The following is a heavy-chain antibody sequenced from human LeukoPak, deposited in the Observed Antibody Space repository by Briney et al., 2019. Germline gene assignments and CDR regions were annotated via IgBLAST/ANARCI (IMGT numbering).Heavy chain of an antibody. CDR1: GGSISSYY. CDR2: IYYSGST. CDR3: ASSWPYYYYYMDV. D-gene: IGHD6-13*01. J-gene: IGHJ6*03. Sequence: PSEALSLTCTVSGGSISSYYWSWIRQPPGKGLEWIGYIYYSGSTNYNPSLKSRVTISVDTSKNQFSLKLSSVTAADTAVCYCASSWPYYYYYMDVWGKGTTVTISS. V-gene: IGHV4-59*08.